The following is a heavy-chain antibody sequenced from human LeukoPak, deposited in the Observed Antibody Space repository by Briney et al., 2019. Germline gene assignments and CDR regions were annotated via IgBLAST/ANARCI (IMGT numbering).Heavy chain of an antibody. CDR1: GGSISSYY. V-gene: IGHV4-59*01. CDR3: TSGTLSYYYMDV. Sequence: SETLSLTCTVSGGSISSYYWSWIRQPPGRGLEWIGYIYYSGSTNYNPSLKSRVTISVDTSKNQFSLKLSSVTAADTAVYYCTSGTLSYYYMDVWGKGTTVTISS. D-gene: IGHD1-14*01. J-gene: IGHJ6*03. CDR2: IYYSGST.